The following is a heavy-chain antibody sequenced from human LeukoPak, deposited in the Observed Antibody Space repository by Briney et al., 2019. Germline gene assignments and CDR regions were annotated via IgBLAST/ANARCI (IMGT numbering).Heavy chain of an antibody. V-gene: IGHV3-48*04. CDR2: ITSSSSTI. CDR1: GFTFSSYS. Sequence: PGGSLRLSCAASGFTFSSYSMNWVRQAPGKGLEWVSYITSSSSTIYYAESVKGRFTISRDNAKNSLYLQMHSLRVDDTAVYYCASDSSSWGLFDHWGQGTLVTVSS. J-gene: IGHJ4*02. CDR3: ASDSSSWGLFDH. D-gene: IGHD3-22*01.